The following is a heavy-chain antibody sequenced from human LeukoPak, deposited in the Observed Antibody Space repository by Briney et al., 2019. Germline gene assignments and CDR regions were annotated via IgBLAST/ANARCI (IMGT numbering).Heavy chain of an antibody. CDR1: GFTFSNAW. J-gene: IGHJ5*02. CDR3: TTDPNYVDSNWFDP. Sequence: GGSLRLSCAASGFTFSNAWMIWVRQAPGKGLEWVVRSISKTEGGTTDYAAPVKGRFTISRDDSKNTLYLQMNSLKTEDTAVYYCTTDPNYVDSNWFDPWGQGTLVTVSS. CDR2: SISKTEGGTT. D-gene: IGHD3-10*02. V-gene: IGHV3-15*01.